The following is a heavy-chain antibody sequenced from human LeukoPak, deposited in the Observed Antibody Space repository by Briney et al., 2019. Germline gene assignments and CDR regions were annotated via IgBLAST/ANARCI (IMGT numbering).Heavy chain of an antibody. D-gene: IGHD3-10*01. J-gene: IGHJ4*02. CDR1: GDSISSRSYY. V-gene: IGHV4-39*07. CDR2: INHSGST. CDR3: ARRVWVRGSFCYFDY. Sequence: PSETLSLTCTVSGDSISSRSYYWGWIRQPPGKGLEWIGEINHSGSTNYNPSLKSRVTISVDTSKNQFSLKLSSVTAADTAVYYCARRVWVRGSFCYFDYWGQGTLVTVSS.